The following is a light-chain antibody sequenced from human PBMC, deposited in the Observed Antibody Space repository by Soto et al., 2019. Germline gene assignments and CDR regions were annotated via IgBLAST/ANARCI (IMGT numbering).Light chain of an antibody. CDR3: LLDYSYFWA. V-gene: IGKV1-6*01. Sequence: AIQVTQSPSSLSASVGDRVTITCRTSQGIRSALGWYQQKPGKVPKLLIYAASTVQSGVPSRFSGSGSGRDFTLTISSLQPEDFATYYCLLDYSYFWAFGQGTKVEIK. CDR1: QGIRSA. CDR2: AAS. J-gene: IGKJ1*01.